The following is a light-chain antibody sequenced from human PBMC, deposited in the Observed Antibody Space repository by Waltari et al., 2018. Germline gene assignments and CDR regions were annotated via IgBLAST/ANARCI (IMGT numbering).Light chain of an antibody. V-gene: IGKV2-28*01. CDR2: LGS. CDR1: QSLLHSNGYNY. J-gene: IGKJ5*01. CDR3: MQALQTPT. Sequence: DIVMTQSPLSLPVTPGEPASISCRSSQSLLHSNGYNYLDWYLQKPGQSPQLLIYLGSNRASGDPDRFSGSGSGTDCTLKISRVEAEDVGVYYCMQALQTPTFGQGTRLEIK.